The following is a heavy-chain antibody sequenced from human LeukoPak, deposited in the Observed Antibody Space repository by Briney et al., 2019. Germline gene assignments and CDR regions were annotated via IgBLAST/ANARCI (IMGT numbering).Heavy chain of an antibody. J-gene: IGHJ6*03. CDR3: ARSPIDYYYYMDV. CDR2: IYPGDSDT. V-gene: IGHV5-51*01. Sequence: GESLKISCKGSGYTFTSYWIGWVRQMPGKGLEWMGIIYPGDSDTRYSPSFQGQVTISADKSISTAYLQWSSLKASDTAMYYCARSPIDYYYYMDVWGKRTTVTVSS. CDR1: GYTFTSYW.